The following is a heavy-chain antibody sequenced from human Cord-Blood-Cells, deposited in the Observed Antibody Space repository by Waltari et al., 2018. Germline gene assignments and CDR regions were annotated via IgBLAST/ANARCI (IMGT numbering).Heavy chain of an antibody. Sequence: VQLLQSGAEVIKPGESLKIACTRSGYSFTRYCIGLLRQMPGKRLEWMGIIYPGDSDTRYSPSFQGQVTISADKSISTAYLQWSSLKASDTAMYYCARLAATTVNTDYYYGMDVWGQGTTVTVSS. V-gene: IGHV5-51*01. CDR1: GYSFTRYC. D-gene: IGHD4-4*01. CDR3: ARLAATTVNTDYYYGMDV. CDR2: IYPGDSDT. J-gene: IGHJ6*02.